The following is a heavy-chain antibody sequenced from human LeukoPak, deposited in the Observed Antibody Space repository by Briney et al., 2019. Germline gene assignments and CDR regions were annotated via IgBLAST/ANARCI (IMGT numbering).Heavy chain of an antibody. D-gene: IGHD2-8*01. J-gene: IGHJ4*02. CDR3: AKDPDCTSGICYTFFDY. CDR1: GFTCSSYA. Sequence: GGSLRLSSAASGFTCSSYAMSWVRQAQGKGLKWFSAISGSGGSTYYADSVKGRFTISRDNSKNTLYLQMNSLRAEDTAVYYCAKDPDCTSGICYTFFDYWGQGTLVTVSS. V-gene: IGHV3-23*01. CDR2: ISGSGGST.